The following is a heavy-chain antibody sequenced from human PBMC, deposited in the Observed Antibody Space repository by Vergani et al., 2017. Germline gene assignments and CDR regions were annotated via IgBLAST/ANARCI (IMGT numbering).Heavy chain of an antibody. V-gene: IGHV4-4*07. CDR3: TRGSMVRGVIIKPPVY. D-gene: IGHD3-10*01. CDR2: IYTSGST. J-gene: IGHJ4*02. CDR1: GGSISSYY. Sequence: QVQLQESGPGLVKPSETLSLTCTVSGGSISSYYWSWIRQPAGKGLEWIGRIYTSGSTNYNPSLKSRVTISVDTSKNQLSLKLSSVTAADTAVYYCTRGSMVRGVIIKPPVYWGQGTLVTVSS.